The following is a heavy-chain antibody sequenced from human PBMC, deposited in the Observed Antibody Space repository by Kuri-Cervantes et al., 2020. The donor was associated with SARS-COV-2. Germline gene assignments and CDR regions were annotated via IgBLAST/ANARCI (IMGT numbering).Heavy chain of an antibody. V-gene: IGHV4-61*02. D-gene: IGHD5-18*01. CDR1: GASISNGSYY. Sequence: SETLSLTCTVSGASISNGSYYWGWIRQPAGKGLEWIGRFYTTERINYNPSLKSRVTISVDTSKNQFSLRLTSVTAADTAVYYCARDVVHTYGWRAFDYWGQGSLVTVSS. CDR2: FYTTERI. J-gene: IGHJ4*02. CDR3: ARDVVHTYGWRAFDY.